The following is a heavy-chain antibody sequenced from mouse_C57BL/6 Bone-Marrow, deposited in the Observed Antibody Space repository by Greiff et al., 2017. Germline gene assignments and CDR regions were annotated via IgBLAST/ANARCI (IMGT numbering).Heavy chain of an antibody. Sequence: VQLQQSGAELVKPGTSVKISCKASGYAFSTYWMNWVKQRPGQGLEWIGQIYPGDGDTNYNGKFKGKATLTADKSSSTAYMQLSSLTSADYAVXFCEREWDYFDYWGQGTTLTVSS. V-gene: IGHV1-80*01. J-gene: IGHJ2*01. CDR1: GYAFSTYW. CDR3: EREWDYFDY. CDR2: IYPGDGDT.